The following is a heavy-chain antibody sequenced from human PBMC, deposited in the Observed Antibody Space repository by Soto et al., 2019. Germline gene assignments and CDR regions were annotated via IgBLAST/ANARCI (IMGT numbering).Heavy chain of an antibody. V-gene: IGHV4-39*01. CDR3: AGLFHVDTAMNINHY. CDR1: GVSISSSSYY. J-gene: IGHJ4*02. CDR2: IHYSGNT. D-gene: IGHD5-18*01. Sequence: PSETLSLTCTVSGVSISSSSYYWGWIRQPPGKGLEWIGSIHYSGNTYYNPSLKSRVTISVDTSKNQFSLKVRSVTAADTAVYYCAGLFHVDTAMNINHYWGRGTLVTVSS.